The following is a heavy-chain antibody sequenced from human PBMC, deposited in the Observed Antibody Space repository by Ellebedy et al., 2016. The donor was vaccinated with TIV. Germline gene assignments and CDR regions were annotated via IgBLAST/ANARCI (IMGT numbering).Heavy chain of an antibody. CDR3: ARGGEYCSSTSCYGVMDV. Sequence: SETLSLTXTVSGGSISSGDYYWSWIRQPPGKGLEWIGYIYYSGSTYYNPSLKSRVTISVDTSKNQFSLKLSSVTAADTAAYYCARGGEYCSSTSCYGVMDVWGQGTTVTVSS. CDR1: GGSISSGDYY. D-gene: IGHD2-2*01. V-gene: IGHV4-30-4*01. CDR2: IYYSGST. J-gene: IGHJ6*02.